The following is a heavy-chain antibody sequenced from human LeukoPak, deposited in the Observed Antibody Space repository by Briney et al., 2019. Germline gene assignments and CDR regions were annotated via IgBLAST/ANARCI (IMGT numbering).Heavy chain of an antibody. CDR1: GYTFTSYG. CDR3: ARIPSCKSSGGSCYVQVHWFDP. D-gene: IGHD2-15*01. J-gene: IGHJ5*02. CDR2: ISAYNGNT. Sequence: ASVKVACKASGYTFTSYGISWVRQAPGQGLEWMGWISAYNGNTNYAQKLQGRVTMTTDTSTSTAYMELRSLRSDDEAVYYCARIPSCKSSGGSCYVQVHWFDPWGQGTLVTVSS. V-gene: IGHV1-18*01.